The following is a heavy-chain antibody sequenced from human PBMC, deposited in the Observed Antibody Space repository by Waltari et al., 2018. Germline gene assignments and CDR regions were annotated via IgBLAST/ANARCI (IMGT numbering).Heavy chain of an antibody. CDR1: GGSISSSSYH. J-gene: IGHJ4*02. V-gene: IGHV4-39*07. Sequence: QLQLQESGPGLVKPSETLSLHCPVSGGSISSSSYHWGWIRQPPGKGLEWIGSIYYSGSTYYNPSLKSRVTISVDTSKNQFSLKLSSVTAADTAVYYCARADYDFWSGYFTLDYWGQGTLVTVSS. CDR2: IYYSGST. CDR3: ARADYDFWSGYFTLDY. D-gene: IGHD3-3*01.